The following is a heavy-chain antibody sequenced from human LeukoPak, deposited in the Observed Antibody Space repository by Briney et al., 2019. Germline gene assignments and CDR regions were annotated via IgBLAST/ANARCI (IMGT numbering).Heavy chain of an antibody. Sequence: PGGSLRLSCAASGFTFSHYWMSWVHQAPGKGLEWVANIKQDGSEKYYVDSVKGRFTISRDDAKNSLYLQMNSPRAEDTAVYYCARDSSQWLVTWGQGTLVTVSS. CDR2: IKQDGSEK. J-gene: IGHJ4*02. D-gene: IGHD6-19*01. CDR1: GFTFSHYW. V-gene: IGHV3-7*01. CDR3: ARDSSQWLVT.